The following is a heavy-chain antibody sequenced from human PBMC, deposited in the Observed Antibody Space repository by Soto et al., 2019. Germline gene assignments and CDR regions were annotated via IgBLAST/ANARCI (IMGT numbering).Heavy chain of an antibody. Sequence: SETLSLTCPVSGGSISSSSYYWGWIRQPPGKGREWIGSIYYSGSTYYNPSLKSRVTISVDTSKNQVSLKLSSVTAADTAVYYCARRNGDLIDYWGQGTLVTVS. CDR1: GGSISSSSYY. D-gene: IGHD4-17*01. J-gene: IGHJ4*02. V-gene: IGHV4-39*01. CDR2: IYYSGST. CDR3: ARRNGDLIDY.